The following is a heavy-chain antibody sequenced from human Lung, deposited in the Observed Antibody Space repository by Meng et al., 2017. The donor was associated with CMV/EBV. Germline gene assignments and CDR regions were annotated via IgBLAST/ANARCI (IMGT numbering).Heavy chain of an antibody. V-gene: IGHV3-21*01. CDR1: GFTFSSYT. CDR3: ARHNYLWGSYPLDY. CDR2: ISTRSSYI. J-gene: IGHJ4*02. Sequence: GGSXRLXCAASGFTFSSYTMNWVRQAPGEGLEWVSSISTRSSYIYYADSVKGRFTVSRDNAKNSLYLQMNSLRAEDTAVYYCARHNYLWGSYPLDYWGQGXLVTVSS. D-gene: IGHD3-16*01.